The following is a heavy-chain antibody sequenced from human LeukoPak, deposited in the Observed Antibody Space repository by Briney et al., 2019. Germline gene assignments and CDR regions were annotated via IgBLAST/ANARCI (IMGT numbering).Heavy chain of an antibody. CDR2: ILHDGSNK. D-gene: IGHD3-10*01. CDR3: ARGLMLRGVADY. CDR1: GFTFSNYA. Sequence: PGGSLRLSCAASGFTFSNYALHWVRQAPGKGLEWVTVILHDGSNKYADSVKGRFTISRDNSKNTLYLQMNSLRPEDTAVYYCARGLMLRGVADYWGQGTLVTVSS. J-gene: IGHJ4*02. V-gene: IGHV3-30*04.